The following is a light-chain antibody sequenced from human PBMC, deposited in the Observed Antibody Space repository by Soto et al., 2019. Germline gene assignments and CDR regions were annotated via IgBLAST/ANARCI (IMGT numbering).Light chain of an antibody. CDR3: MQALQTPLT. V-gene: IGKV2-28*01. J-gene: IGKJ3*01. CDR2: LGS. CDR1: QSLLHSNGNNY. Sequence: DIVMTQSPLSLPVTPGEPASISCRSSQSLLHSNGNNYLEWYLQKPGQSPQLLIYLGSNRASGVPDRFSGSGSGTDFTLKISRVEAEDVGVYYCMQALQTPLTFGPGTKVDIK.